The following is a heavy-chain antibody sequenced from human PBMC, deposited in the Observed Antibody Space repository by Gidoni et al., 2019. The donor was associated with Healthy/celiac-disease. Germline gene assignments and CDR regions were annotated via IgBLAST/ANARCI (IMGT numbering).Heavy chain of an antibody. CDR3: ARHVPVIVVVVARLDP. V-gene: IGHV4-39*01. Sequence: QLQLQESGPGLVKPSETLSLTCTVSGGSISSSSYYWGWIRQPPGKGLEWIGSIYYSGGTYYHPSLKSRVTISVDTSKNQFSLKLSSVTAADTAVYYCARHVPVIVVVVARLDPWGQGTLVTVSS. D-gene: IGHD2-15*01. CDR2: IYYSGGT. CDR1: GGSISSSSYY. J-gene: IGHJ5*02.